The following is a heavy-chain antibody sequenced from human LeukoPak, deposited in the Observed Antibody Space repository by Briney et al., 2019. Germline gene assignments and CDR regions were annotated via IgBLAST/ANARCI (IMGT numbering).Heavy chain of an antibody. Sequence: GGSLRLSCAASGFTFSSYSMNWVRQAPGKGLAWVAAISSTSDYIYHADSVKGRFTISRDNAVNTLYPDMNNLRAEDTAIYYCARTLGGYDSSGIDYWGQGTLVTVSS. D-gene: IGHD3-10*01. V-gene: IGHV3-21*01. J-gene: IGHJ4*01. CDR2: ISSTSDYI. CDR3: ARTLGGYDSSGIDY. CDR1: GFTFSSYS.